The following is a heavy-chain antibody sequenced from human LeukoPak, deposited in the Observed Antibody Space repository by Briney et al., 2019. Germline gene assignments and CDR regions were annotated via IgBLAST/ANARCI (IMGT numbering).Heavy chain of an antibody. CDR2: INHSGST. J-gene: IGHJ4*02. D-gene: IGHD3-22*01. V-gene: IGHV4-34*01. Sequence: SETLSLTCAVYGGSFSGYYWSWIRQPPGKGLEWIGEINHSGSTNYNPSLKSRVTISVDTSKNQFSLKLGSVTAADTAVYYCARGPPRVVVVIDSGLDYWGQGTLVTVSS. CDR1: GGSFSGYY. CDR3: ARGPPRVVVVIDSGLDY.